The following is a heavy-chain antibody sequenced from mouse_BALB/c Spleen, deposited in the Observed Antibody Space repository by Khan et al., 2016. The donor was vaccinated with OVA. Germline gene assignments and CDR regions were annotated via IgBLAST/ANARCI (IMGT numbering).Heavy chain of an antibody. J-gene: IGHJ2*01. V-gene: IGHV5-17*02. CDR3: ATSYFYGYYFDY. D-gene: IGHD1-1*01. CDR2: ISSDSSTI. Sequence: EVQLVESGGGLVQPGGSRKLSCAASGFTFTSYGMHWIRQAPEKGLEWVAYISSDSSTIYYADTVKGRFTISRDNPKNTLFLQMTSLRSGDMAMYFCATSYFYGYYFDYWGQGTTLTVSS. CDR1: GFTFTSYG.